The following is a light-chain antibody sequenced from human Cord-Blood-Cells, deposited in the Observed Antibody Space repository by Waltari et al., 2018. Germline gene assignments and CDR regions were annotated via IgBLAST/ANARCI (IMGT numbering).Light chain of an antibody. CDR1: SSDVGSYNL. J-gene: IGLJ1*01. CDR2: EGS. Sequence: QSALTQPASVSGSPGQSITISCTGTSSDVGSYNLVPWYQQHPGKAPKLMIYEGSKRPSGVSNRFSGSKSGNTASLTISGLQAEDEADYYCCSYAGSSTSYVLGTGTKVTVL. V-gene: IGLV2-23*01. CDR3: CSYAGSSTSYV.